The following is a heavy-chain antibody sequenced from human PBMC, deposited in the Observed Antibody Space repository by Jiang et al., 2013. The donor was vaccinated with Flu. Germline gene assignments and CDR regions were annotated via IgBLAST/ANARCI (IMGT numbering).Heavy chain of an antibody. J-gene: IGHJ4*02. CDR3: ARGLHDSSGYYSGVGQPFDY. D-gene: IGHD3-22*01. Sequence: SLTCTVSGGSISSYYWSWIRQPAGKGLEWIGRIYTSGSTNYNPSLKSRVTMSVDTSKNQFSLKLSSVTAADTAVYYCARGLHDSSGYYSGVGQPFDYWGQGTLVTVSS. V-gene: IGHV4-4*07. CDR1: GGSISSYY. CDR2: IYTSGST.